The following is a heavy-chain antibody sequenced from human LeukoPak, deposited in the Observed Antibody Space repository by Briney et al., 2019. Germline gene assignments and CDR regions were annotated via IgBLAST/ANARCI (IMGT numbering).Heavy chain of an antibody. Sequence: GGSLRLSCAASGFTFSSYWMHWVRQAPGKGLVWVSRINSDGSSTRYADSVKGRFTISRDNAKNTLYLQMNSLRAEDTAVYYCAKFMGRIVVVPAASFDYWGQGTLVTVSS. CDR1: GFTFSSYW. CDR3: AKFMGRIVVVPAASFDY. V-gene: IGHV3-74*01. CDR2: INSDGSST. J-gene: IGHJ4*02. D-gene: IGHD2-2*01.